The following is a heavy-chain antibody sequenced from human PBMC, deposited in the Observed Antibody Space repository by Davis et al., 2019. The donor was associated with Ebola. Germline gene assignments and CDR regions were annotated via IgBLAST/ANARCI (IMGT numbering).Heavy chain of an antibody. D-gene: IGHD3-10*01. V-gene: IGHV3-48*01. CDR2: IDGGGRST. J-gene: IGHJ4*02. CDR1: GFMFSAYS. CDR3: VREGRLTSRFDS. Sequence: GESLKISCAASGFMFSAYSMNWVRQAPGKGLEWIAYIDGGGRSTYYKDSVKGRFTISRDTATNSLFLQMNNLRGDDTAVYFCVREGRLTSRFDSWGQGTLVTVSS.